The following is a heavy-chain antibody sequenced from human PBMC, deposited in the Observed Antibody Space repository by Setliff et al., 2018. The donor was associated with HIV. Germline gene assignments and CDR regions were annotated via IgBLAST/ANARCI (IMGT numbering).Heavy chain of an antibody. Sequence: SETLSLTCTVSGGSISSYYWSWIRQPPGKGLEWIGYIYYSGSTNYSPSLRSRVSISVDTSKTQFSLKLSSVTAADTAVYYCARMYSGYDWSPAGARTRYFDYWGQGTLVTVSS. V-gene: IGHV4-59*08. J-gene: IGHJ4*02. D-gene: IGHD5-12*01. CDR2: IYYSGST. CDR1: GGSISSYY. CDR3: ARMYSGYDWSPAGARTRYFDY.